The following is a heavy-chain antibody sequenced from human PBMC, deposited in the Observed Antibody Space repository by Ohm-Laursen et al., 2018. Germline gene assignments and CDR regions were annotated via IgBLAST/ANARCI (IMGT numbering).Heavy chain of an antibody. CDR2: IGTVGDT. CDR1: GFTFSGYD. D-gene: IGHD2-2*01. CDR3: ARDVSLCSTSCYSFDI. V-gene: IGHV3-13*04. Sequence: SLRLSCAASGFTFSGYDMHWVRQATGKGLEWVSGIGTVGDTYYIGSVKGRFTISGENAKNSFYLQMNSLRVGDTAVYYCARDVSLCSTSCYSFDIWGQGTMVTVSS. J-gene: IGHJ3*02.